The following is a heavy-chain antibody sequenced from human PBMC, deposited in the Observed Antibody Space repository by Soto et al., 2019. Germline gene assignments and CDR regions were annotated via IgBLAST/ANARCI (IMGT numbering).Heavy chain of an antibody. Sequence: ASVKVSCKASGYTFTSYYMHWVRQAPGQGLEWMGIINPSGGSTSYAQKFQGRVTMTRDTSTSTVYMELSSLRSEDTAVYYCARDPLRVSPKYYFDYWGQGTLVTVSS. V-gene: IGHV1-46*01. CDR3: ARDPLRVSPKYYFDY. D-gene: IGHD4-17*01. CDR1: GYTFTSYY. J-gene: IGHJ4*02. CDR2: INPSGGST.